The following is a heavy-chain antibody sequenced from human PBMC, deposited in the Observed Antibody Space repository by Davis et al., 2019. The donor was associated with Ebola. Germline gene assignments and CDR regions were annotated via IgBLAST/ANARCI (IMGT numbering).Heavy chain of an antibody. Sequence: GESLKISCAASGFTFSRYSMNWVRQAPGKGLEWVSSISSSSSYIYYADSMKGRFTISRDNAKNSLYLQMNSLRAEDTAVYYCARDSYYYDSSGYQYYFDYWGQGTLVTVSS. J-gene: IGHJ4*02. D-gene: IGHD3-22*01. CDR1: GFTFSRYS. CDR3: ARDSYYYDSSGYQYYFDY. CDR2: ISSSSSYI. V-gene: IGHV3-21*01.